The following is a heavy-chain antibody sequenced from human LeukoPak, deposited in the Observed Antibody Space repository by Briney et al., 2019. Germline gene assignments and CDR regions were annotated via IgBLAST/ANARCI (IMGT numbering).Heavy chain of an antibody. Sequence: PGGSLRLSCAASGFTFSNYAMSWVRQAPGKGLEWVSTVSGSGGSTYYADSVKGRFTISRDNSKNTLYLQMNSLRAEDTAVYYCAKGSFTYCGGDCYPSDYWGQGTLVTVSS. D-gene: IGHD2-21*02. V-gene: IGHV3-23*01. CDR3: AKGSFTYCGGDCYPSDY. CDR1: GFTFSNYA. CDR2: VSGSGGST. J-gene: IGHJ4*02.